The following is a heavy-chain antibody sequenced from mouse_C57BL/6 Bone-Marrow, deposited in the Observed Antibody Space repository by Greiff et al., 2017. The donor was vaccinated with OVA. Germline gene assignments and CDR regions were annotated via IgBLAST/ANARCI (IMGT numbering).Heavy chain of an antibody. J-gene: IGHJ3*01. CDR2: IYPRSGNT. Sequence: QVQLQQSGAELARPGASVTLSCKASGYTFTSYGISWVKQRTGQGLEWIGEIYPRSGNTYYNEKFKGKATLTADKSSSTAYMELRSLTSEDSAVSFCARSRNYYGSSSWFAYWGQGTLVTVSA. D-gene: IGHD1-1*01. V-gene: IGHV1-81*01. CDR3: ARSRNYYGSSSWFAY. CDR1: GYTFTSYG.